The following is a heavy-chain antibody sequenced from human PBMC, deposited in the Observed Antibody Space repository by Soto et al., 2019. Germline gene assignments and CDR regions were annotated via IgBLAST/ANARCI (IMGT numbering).Heavy chain of an antibody. CDR3: ASDQIIRTVPKAIDF. Sequence: ASVKVSCKASGYTFTSYGISWGRQAPGQGLEWMGWISAYNGNTNYAQKLQGRVTMTTDTSTSTAYMELRSLRPDDTAVYYCASDQIIRTVPKAIDFWGQGTIVTVSS. CDR1: GYTFTSYG. D-gene: IGHD6-6*01. J-gene: IGHJ3*01. V-gene: IGHV1-18*01. CDR2: ISAYNGNT.